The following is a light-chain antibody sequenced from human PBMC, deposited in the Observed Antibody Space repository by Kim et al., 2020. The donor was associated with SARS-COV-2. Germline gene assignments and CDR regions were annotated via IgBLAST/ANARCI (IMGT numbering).Light chain of an antibody. CDR3: NSRDSSGNHQGV. CDR2: GKN. CDR1: SLRSYY. V-gene: IGLV3-19*01. J-gene: IGLJ2*01. Sequence: SSELTQDPAVSVALGQTVRITCQGDSLRSYYASWYQQKPGQAPVLVIYGKNNRPSGIPDRFSGSSSGNTASLTITGAQAEDEADSYCNSRDSSGNHQGVF.